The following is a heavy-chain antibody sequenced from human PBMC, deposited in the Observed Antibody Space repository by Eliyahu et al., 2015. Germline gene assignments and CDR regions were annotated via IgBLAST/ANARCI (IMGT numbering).Heavy chain of an antibody. Sequence: EVKKPGSSVKVSCKASGGTFSSYAISWVRXAPGQGLEWMGRIIPILGIANYAQKFQGRVTITADKSTSTAYMELSSLRSEDTAVYYCARDGSLYDFWSGYQDYWGQGTLVTVSS. V-gene: IGHV1-69*04. CDR2: IIPILGIA. D-gene: IGHD3-3*01. CDR3: ARDGSLYDFWSGYQDY. CDR1: GGTFSSYA. J-gene: IGHJ4*02.